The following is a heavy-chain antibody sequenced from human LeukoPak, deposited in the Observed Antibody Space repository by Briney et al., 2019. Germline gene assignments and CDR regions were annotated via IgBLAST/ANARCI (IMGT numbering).Heavy chain of an antibody. CDR1: GGSISSSSYY. V-gene: IGHV4-39*01. Sequence: SETLSLTCTVSGGSISSSSYYWGWIRQPPGKGLEWIGSIYYSGSTYYNPSLKSRVTISVDTSKNQFSLKLSSVTAADTAVYYCARLQGQNSYGFGDTSSGIIDYWGQGTLVTVSS. D-gene: IGHD5-18*01. J-gene: IGHJ4*02. CDR3: ARLQGQNSYGFGDTSSGIIDY. CDR2: IYYSGST.